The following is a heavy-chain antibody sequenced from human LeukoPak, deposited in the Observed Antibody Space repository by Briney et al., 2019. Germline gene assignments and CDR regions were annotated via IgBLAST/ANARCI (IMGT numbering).Heavy chain of an antibody. CDR2: ISYDGSNK. CDR1: GFTFSSYA. Sequence: PGGSLRLSCAASGFTFSSYAMHWVRQAPGKGLEWVAVISYDGSNKYYADSVKGRFTISRDNSKNTLYLQMNSLRAEDTAVYYCAKEFSSGWESYYFDYWGQGTLVTVSS. V-gene: IGHV3-30-3*02. CDR3: AKEFSSGWESYYFDY. D-gene: IGHD6-19*01. J-gene: IGHJ4*02.